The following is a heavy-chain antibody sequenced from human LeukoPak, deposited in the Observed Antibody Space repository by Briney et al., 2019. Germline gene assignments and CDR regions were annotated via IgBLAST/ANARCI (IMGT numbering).Heavy chain of an antibody. CDR3: ARPPGYCRTPRTHIGSCYYWYVDL. CDR2: MNPDSGDT. D-gene: IGHD2-15*01. Sequence: GASVKVSCKASGYTFNSYEINWVRQATGQRLEWMGWMNPDSGDTGYAQKFQGRVTMTRDTSISTAYMELSGLSSEDTAVYYCARPPGYCRTPRTHIGSCYYWYVDLWGRGTLVTVSS. CDR1: GYTFNSYE. J-gene: IGHJ2*01. V-gene: IGHV1-8*01.